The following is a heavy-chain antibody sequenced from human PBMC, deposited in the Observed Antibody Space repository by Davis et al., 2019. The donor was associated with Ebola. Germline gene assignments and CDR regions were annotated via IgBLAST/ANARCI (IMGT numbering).Heavy chain of an antibody. Sequence: GESLKISCAASGFIFSHYWMSWVRQAPGKGPEWVAIIKQDGGEKYYVDSVKGRFTISRDNAKNSLYLQMDSLRAEDTAVYYCARAPTSLTVIDYWGQGTLVTVSS. V-gene: IGHV3-7*01. CDR2: IKQDGGEK. CDR3: ARAPTSLTVIDY. CDR1: GFIFSHYW. D-gene: IGHD1-20*01. J-gene: IGHJ4*02.